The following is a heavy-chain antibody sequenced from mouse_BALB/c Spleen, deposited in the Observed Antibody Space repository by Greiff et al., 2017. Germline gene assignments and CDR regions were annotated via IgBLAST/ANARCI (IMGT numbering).Heavy chain of an antibody. CDR2: INPSTGYT. Sequence: VQLVESGAELAKPGASVKMSCKASGYTFTSYWMHWVKQRPGQGLEWIGYINPSTGYTEYNQKFKDKATLTADKSSSTAYMQLSSLTSEDSAVYYCARRAYFDVWGAGTTVTVSS. CDR1: GYTFTSYW. J-gene: IGHJ1*01. D-gene: IGHD3-3*01. CDR3: ARRAYFDV. V-gene: IGHV1-7*01.